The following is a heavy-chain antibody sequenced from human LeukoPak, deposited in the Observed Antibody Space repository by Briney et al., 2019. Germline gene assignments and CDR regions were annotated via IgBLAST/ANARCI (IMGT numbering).Heavy chain of an antibody. D-gene: IGHD3-10*01. V-gene: IGHV3-64*01. Sequence: GGSLRLSCAASGFTFSSYAMHRVRQPPGKGLEYVSAISSNGGSTYYANSVKGRFTISRDNSKNTLYLQMGSLRAEDMAVYYCARDYGGTMVRGVIDYWGQGTLVTVSS. CDR2: ISSNGGST. CDR3: ARDYGGTMVRGVIDY. J-gene: IGHJ4*02. CDR1: GFTFSSYA.